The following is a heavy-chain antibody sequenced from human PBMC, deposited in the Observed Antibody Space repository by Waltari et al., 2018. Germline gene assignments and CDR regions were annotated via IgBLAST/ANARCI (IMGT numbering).Heavy chain of an antibody. CDR3: ARDRSDTPYYYYYYMDV. Sequence: QVQLVQSGAEVKKPGASVKVSCKASGYTFTSYYMHWVRQAPGPGLEWVGIINPSGGSTSYAQKFQGRVTMTRDTSTSTGYMELSSLRSEDTAVYYCARDRSDTPYYYYYYMDVWGKGTTVTVSS. CDR1: GYTFTSYY. V-gene: IGHV1-46*01. J-gene: IGHJ6*03. CDR2: INPSGGST. D-gene: IGHD5-18*01.